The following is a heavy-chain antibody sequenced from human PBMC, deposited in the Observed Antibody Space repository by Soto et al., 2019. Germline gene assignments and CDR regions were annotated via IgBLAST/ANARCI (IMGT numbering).Heavy chain of an antibody. D-gene: IGHD3-22*01. J-gene: IGHJ3*01. Sequence: SVNISCKASGGTFSSYAISCVRQAPGQGLEWMGGIIPIFGTANYAQKFQGRVTITADKSTSTAYMELSSLRSEDTAVYYCARDTAPNFDSRGSEAFDFRCQGTMLTVSS. CDR1: GGTFSSYA. V-gene: IGHV1-69*06. CDR3: ARDTAPNFDSRGSEAFDF. CDR2: IIPIFGTA.